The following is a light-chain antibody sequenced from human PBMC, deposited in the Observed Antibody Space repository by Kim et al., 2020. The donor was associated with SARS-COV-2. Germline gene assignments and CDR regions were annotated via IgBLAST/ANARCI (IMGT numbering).Light chain of an antibody. V-gene: IGKV3-15*01. CDR1: QSVSSN. J-gene: IGKJ1*01. Sequence: VSPGERATLACTASQSVSSNLAGYQQKPGQAPRLLSSAASTRATGIPVRFSGGGSGTDFTLTISSLQSEDFAVYYCQQYDKWPRTFGQGTKVEIK. CDR3: QQYDKWPRT. CDR2: AAS.